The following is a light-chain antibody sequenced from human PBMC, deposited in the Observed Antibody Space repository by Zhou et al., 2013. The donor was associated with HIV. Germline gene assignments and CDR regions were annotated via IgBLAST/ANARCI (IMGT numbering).Light chain of an antibody. V-gene: IGKV3-20*01. J-gene: IGKJ2*01. CDR1: QSVSSN. CDR2: GAS. CDR3: QHYGVSPYT. Sequence: EIVLTQSPATLSVSPGERATLSCRAGQSVSSNLAWYQHTPGQGPKVLIFGASTRANGIPDRFSGSGSGTEFTLTISRLEPEDFAVYYCQHYGVSPYTFGPGTKLEI.